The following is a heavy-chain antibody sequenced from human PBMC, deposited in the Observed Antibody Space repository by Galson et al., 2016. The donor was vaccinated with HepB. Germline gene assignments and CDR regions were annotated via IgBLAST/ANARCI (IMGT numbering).Heavy chain of an antibody. Sequence: SLRLSCAASGFTFNTYGMNWVRQAPGKRLEWISFFSSSSDIIPYADSVKGRITISRNNAKNALYLQMNSLRDEDMAVYYCARNPEVNIILQHWGQGTLVTVSS. CDR2: FSSSSDII. CDR3: ARNPEVNIILQH. V-gene: IGHV3-48*02. D-gene: IGHD2/OR15-2a*01. CDR1: GFTFNTYG. J-gene: IGHJ1*01.